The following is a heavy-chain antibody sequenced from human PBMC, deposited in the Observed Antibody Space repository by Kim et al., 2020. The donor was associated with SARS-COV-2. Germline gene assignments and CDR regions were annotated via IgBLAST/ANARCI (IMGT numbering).Heavy chain of an antibody. D-gene: IGHD2-2*01. CDR1: GFNFSDYW. Sequence: GGSLRLSCAASGFNFSDYWMTWVRQAPGKWLEWVGNIGQDGSDKYYGDPVKGRFTISRDNTKKSVYLRMNSLRAEDTAVYYCAKTVVEVVGASDYFDLWG. CDR3: AKTVVEVVGASDYFDL. V-gene: IGHV3-7*03. CDR2: IGQDGSDK. J-gene: IGHJ4*01.